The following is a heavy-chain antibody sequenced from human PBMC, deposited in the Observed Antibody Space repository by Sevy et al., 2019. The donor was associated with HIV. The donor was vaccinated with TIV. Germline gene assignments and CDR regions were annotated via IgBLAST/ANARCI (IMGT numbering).Heavy chain of an antibody. CDR3: ARDISGGGDDAFDI. V-gene: IGHV3-30-3*01. CDR1: GFTFSSYA. J-gene: IGHJ3*02. D-gene: IGHD7-27*01. CDR2: ISYDGSNK. Sequence: GGSLRLSCAASGFTFSSYAMHWVRQAPGKGLEWVAVISYDGSNKYYADSVKGRFTISRDNSKNTLYLQMNSLRAEDTAVYYCARDISGGGDDAFDIWGQGTMVTVSS.